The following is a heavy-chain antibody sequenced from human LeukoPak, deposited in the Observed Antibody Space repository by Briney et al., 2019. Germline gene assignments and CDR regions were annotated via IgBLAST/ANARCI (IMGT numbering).Heavy chain of an antibody. CDR3: ARDSYYESSGYLDP. CDR1: GGSISSGNYY. CDR2: IYHNGNT. J-gene: IGHJ5*02. V-gene: IGHV4-30-4*01. D-gene: IGHD6-19*01. Sequence: SETLSLTCTVSGGSISSGNYYWSWIRQSPGKGLEWIGYIYHNGNTYYNPSLESQMTMSVDTSNNQFSLKVNSVTAADTAVYFCARDSYYESSGYLDPWGQGTLVSVSS.